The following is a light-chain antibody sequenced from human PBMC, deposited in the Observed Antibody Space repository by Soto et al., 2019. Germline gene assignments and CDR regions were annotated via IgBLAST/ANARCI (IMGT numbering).Light chain of an antibody. CDR1: SSDVGGYNY. CDR2: DVN. CDR3: CSSAPESTYV. V-gene: IGLV2-11*01. J-gene: IGLJ1*01. Sequence: QSVLAQPRSVSGSPGQSVSISCTGTSSDVGGYNYVSWYQQHPGKAPKVMIYDVNKRPSGVPDRFSGSKSGNTASLTISGLQADDEADYFCCSSAPESTYVFGTGTKVTVL.